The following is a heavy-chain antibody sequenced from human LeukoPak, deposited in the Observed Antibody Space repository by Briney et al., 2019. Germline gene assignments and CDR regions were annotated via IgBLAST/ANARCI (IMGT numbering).Heavy chain of an antibody. J-gene: IGHJ4*02. CDR3: AKDPLDY. CDR2: ISGSGSKT. Sequence: GGSLRLSCVASGFTFNIYAMIWVRQAPGKGLEWVSGISGSGSKTYNADYVKGRFTISRDNSKNIVYLQMNSPRAEDTAIYYCAKDPLDYWGQGTLVTVSS. V-gene: IGHV3-23*01. CDR1: GFTFNIYA.